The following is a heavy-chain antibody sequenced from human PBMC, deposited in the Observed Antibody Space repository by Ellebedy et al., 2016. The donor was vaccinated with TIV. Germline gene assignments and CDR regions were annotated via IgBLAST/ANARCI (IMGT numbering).Heavy chain of an antibody. V-gene: IGHV3-21*06. J-gene: IGHJ4*02. CDR1: GFTFSIVG. D-gene: IGHD3-3*01. Sequence: GESLKISCAASGFTFSIVGMTWVRQAPGKGLEWVATIDFSGTGTYYADSVKGRFIISRDNTKNSLFLQMNSLGVEDTAVYYCARDGSEWSRDYWGQGTLVTVSS. CDR3: ARDGSEWSRDY. CDR2: IDFSGTGT.